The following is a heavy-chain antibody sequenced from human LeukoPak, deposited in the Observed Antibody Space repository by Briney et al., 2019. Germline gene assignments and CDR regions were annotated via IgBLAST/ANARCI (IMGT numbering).Heavy chain of an antibody. Sequence: SETLSLTCAVYGGSFSGYYWSWIRQPPGKGLEWIGEIDHSGSTNYNPSLKSRVTISVDTSKNQFSLKLSSVTAADTAVYYCARHTILTGYSTLDYWGQGTLVTVSS. D-gene: IGHD3-9*01. CDR2: IDHSGST. J-gene: IGHJ4*02. CDR1: GGSFSGYY. V-gene: IGHV4-34*01. CDR3: ARHTILTGYSTLDY.